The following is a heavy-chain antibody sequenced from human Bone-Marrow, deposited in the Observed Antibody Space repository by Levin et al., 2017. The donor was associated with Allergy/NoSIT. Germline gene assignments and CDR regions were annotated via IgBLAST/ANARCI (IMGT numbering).Heavy chain of an antibody. CDR2: IYYSGST. CDR3: ARDGHYGDYFDY. CDR1: GGSISSYY. D-gene: IGHD4-17*01. Sequence: LSCTVSGGSISSYYWSWIRQPPGKGLEWIGYIYYSGSTNYNPSLKSRVTISVDTSKNQFSLKLSSVTAADTAVYYCARDGHYGDYFDYWGQGTLVTVSS. J-gene: IGHJ4*02. V-gene: IGHV4-59*01.